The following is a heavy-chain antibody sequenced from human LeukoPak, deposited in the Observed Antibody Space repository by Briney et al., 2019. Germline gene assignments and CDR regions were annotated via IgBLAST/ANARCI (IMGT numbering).Heavy chain of an antibody. CDR2: IIPIFGTA. J-gene: IGHJ4*02. Sequence: SVKVSCKASGYTFTSYGVSWVRQAPGQGLEWMGGIIPIFGTANYAQKFQGRVTITADESTSTAYMELSSLRSEDTAVYYCATLQPEGIIAAAGHGGFDYWGQGTLVTVSS. CDR3: ATLQPEGIIAAAGHGGFDY. CDR1: GYTFTSYG. D-gene: IGHD6-13*01. V-gene: IGHV1-69*13.